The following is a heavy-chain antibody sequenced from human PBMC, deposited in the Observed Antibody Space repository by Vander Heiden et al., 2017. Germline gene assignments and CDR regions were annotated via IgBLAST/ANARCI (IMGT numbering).Heavy chain of an antibody. J-gene: IGHJ5*02. CDR1: GGTFGSYA. CDR2: IIPIFGTA. Sequence: QVQPVQSGAEVKKPGSPVTVSCKVSGGTFGSYAISWVRQAPGQGLEWMGGIIPIFGTASYAQKFQGRVTITADESTSAAYMELSSLRSEDTAVYYCARVGSGSGPDWFDPWGQGTLVTVSS. CDR3: ARVGSGSGPDWFDP. V-gene: IGHV1-69*01. D-gene: IGHD3-10*01.